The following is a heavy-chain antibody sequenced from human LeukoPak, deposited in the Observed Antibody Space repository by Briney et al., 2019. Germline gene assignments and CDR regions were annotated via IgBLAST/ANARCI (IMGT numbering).Heavy chain of an antibody. D-gene: IGHD3-3*01. CDR3: ARDPGKNYNFWSGRGFDI. CDR1: GGSFSSGSYY. J-gene: IGHJ3*02. CDR2: IYYSGST. V-gene: IGHV4-61*01. Sequence: PSETLSLTCTVSGGSFSSGSYYWSWIRQPPGKGLEWIGYIYYSGSTNYNPSLKSRVTISVDTSKNQFSLKLSSVTAADTAVYYCARDPGKNYNFWSGRGFDIWGQGTMVTVSS.